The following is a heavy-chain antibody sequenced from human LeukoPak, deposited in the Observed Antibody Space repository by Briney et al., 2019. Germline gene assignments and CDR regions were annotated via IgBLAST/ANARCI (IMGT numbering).Heavy chain of an antibody. D-gene: IGHD2-21*02. J-gene: IGHJ4*02. V-gene: IGHV3-23*01. Sequence: GGSLRLSCAASGFTLISHAMNWVRQAPGKGLEWVSTFNGGGGGTFYADSVKGRFTMSRDISTNTVYLQMSSSSVEDTAVYYCARRPNCGGDCDRLESWGQGTLVTVSS. CDR3: ARRPNCGGDCDRLES. CDR1: GFTLISHA. CDR2: FNGGGGGT.